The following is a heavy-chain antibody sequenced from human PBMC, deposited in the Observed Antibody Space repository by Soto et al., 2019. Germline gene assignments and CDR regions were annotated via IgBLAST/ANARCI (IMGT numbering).Heavy chain of an antibody. CDR1: GVNFSSYA. CDR3: AVGRHKTSGSNTWFDP. V-gene: IGHV3-23*01. D-gene: IGHD3-22*01. CDR2: ISDTGGGT. Sequence: PGGSLRLSCAASGVNFSSYAMNWVRQAPGKGLEWVSTISDTGGGTFYAGSVKGRFTISRDNSKNTLYLQMHSLRADDSAIYFCAVGRHKTSGSNTWFDPWGRGILVTVSS. J-gene: IGHJ5*02.